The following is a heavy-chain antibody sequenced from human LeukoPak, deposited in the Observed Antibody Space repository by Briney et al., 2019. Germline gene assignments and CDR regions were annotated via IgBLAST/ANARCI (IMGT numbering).Heavy chain of an antibody. J-gene: IGHJ3*01. D-gene: IGHD5-24*01. CDR3: ALRVGRNGYKG. CDR2: IYPGDSDT. CDR1: GYSFPNYW. Sequence: GESLKISCKGSGYSFPNYWIGWVRQMPGKGLEWMGIIYPGDSDTRYSPSFQGQGTISADKSIGTAYLHWTSLQASDTAMYYCALRVGRNGYKGWGQGTMVTVSS. V-gene: IGHV5-51*01.